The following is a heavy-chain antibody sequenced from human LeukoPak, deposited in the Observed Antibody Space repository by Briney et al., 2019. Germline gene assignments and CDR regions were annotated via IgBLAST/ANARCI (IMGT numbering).Heavy chain of an antibody. CDR1: GGTFSNYA. Sequence: ASVKVSCKASGGTFSNYANSWVRQAPGQGLEWMGGIIPMFGTANYAQKFQGRVTITADESTSTAYMELSSLRSEDTAVYYCAGGGWAPENWFDPWGQGTLVTVSS. J-gene: IGHJ5*02. CDR3: AGGGWAPENWFDP. D-gene: IGHD1-14*01. V-gene: IGHV1-69*13. CDR2: IIPMFGTA.